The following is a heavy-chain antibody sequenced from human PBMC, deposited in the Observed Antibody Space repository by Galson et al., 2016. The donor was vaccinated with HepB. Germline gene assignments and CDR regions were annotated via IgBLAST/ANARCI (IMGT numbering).Heavy chain of an antibody. CDR3: ARDLPTVRAFDI. D-gene: IGHD3-10*01. Sequence: SLRLSCAASGFTVSGDYMSWVRQAPGWGLEWLSLIYTDDSTYYADSVKGRFTISRDNSKNIVYLQMNSLRADDTAIYCCARDLPTVRAFDIWGQGTMVTVSS. J-gene: IGHJ3*02. CDR2: IYTDDST. V-gene: IGHV3-53*01. CDR1: GFTVSGDY.